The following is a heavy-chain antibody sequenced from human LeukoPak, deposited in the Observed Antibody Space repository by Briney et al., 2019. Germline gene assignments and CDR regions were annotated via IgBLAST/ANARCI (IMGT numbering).Heavy chain of an antibody. CDR1: GGSISRYY. CDR2: VYYSGRT. J-gene: IGHJ6*02. V-gene: IGHV4-59*01. CDR3: ARGEVSGSSWYYYYYYGMDV. D-gene: IGHD6-13*01. Sequence: SETLSLTCTVSGGSISRYYWSWIRQPPGKGLGWIAYVYYSGRTNYNLPLKSRATISVYTSKHQFSLKLSSVTAADTAVNYCARGEVSGSSWYYYYYYGMDVWGQGTTVTVSS.